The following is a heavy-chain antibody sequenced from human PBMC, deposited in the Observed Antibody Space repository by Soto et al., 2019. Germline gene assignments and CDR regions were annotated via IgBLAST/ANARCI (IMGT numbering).Heavy chain of an antibody. J-gene: IGHJ6*02. V-gene: IGHV4-39*01. CDR2: IYYSGST. D-gene: IGHD3-16*01. Sequence: PSETLSLTCSDSGGAISTSSYYWGWILQPPGKGLEWIGGIYYSGSTYYNPSLKSRVTISVDTSKNQFSLKLSSVTAADTAVYYCARQPTQIDLLWDYYYGMDVWGQGTTVTVSS. CDR3: ARQPTQIDLLWDYYYGMDV. CDR1: GGAISTSSYY.